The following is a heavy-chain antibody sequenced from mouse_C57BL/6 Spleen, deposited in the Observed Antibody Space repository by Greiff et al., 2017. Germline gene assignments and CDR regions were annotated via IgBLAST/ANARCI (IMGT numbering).Heavy chain of an antibody. CDR2: IDPSDSET. Sequence: QVQLQQPGAELVRPGSSVKLSCKASGYTFTSYWMHWVKQRPIQGLEWIGNIDPSDSETHYNQKFKDKATLTVAKSSSTAYMQLSSLTSEDSAVYYGARSGYYSNYSWFAYWGQGTLVTVSA. CDR1: GYTFTSYW. J-gene: IGHJ3*01. CDR3: ARSGYYSNYSWFAY. D-gene: IGHD2-5*01. V-gene: IGHV1-52*01.